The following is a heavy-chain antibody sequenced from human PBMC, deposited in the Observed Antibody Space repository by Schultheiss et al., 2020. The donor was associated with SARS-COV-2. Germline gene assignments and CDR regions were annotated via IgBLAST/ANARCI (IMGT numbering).Heavy chain of an antibody. Sequence: GGSLRLSCAASGFTFSNAWMSWVRQAPGKGLEWVGRIKSKTDGGTTDYAAPVKGRFTISRDDSKNTLYLQMNSLRAEDTAVYYCARDTNYDFWGYGMDVWGQGTTVTVSS. D-gene: IGHD3-3*01. CDR2: IKSKTDGGTT. V-gene: IGHV3-15*01. J-gene: IGHJ6*02. CDR1: GFTFSNAW. CDR3: ARDTNYDFWGYGMDV.